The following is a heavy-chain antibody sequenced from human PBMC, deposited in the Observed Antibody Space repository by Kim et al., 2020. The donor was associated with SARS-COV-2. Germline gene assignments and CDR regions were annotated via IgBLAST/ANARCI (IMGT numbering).Heavy chain of an antibody. Sequence: SETLSLTCTVSGGSISSGGYYWSWIRQHPGKGLEWIGYIYYSGSTYYNPSLKSRVTISVDTSKNQFSLKLSSVTAADTAVYYCARDPRYSGYDWVFDPWGQGTLVTVSS. CDR1: GGSISSGGYY. D-gene: IGHD5-12*01. CDR2: IYYSGST. J-gene: IGHJ5*02. V-gene: IGHV4-31*03. CDR3: ARDPRYSGYDWVFDP.